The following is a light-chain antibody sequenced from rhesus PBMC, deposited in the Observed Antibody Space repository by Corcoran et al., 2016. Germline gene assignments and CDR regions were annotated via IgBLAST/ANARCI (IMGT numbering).Light chain of an antibody. CDR1: QGISSY. CDR3: QQYNSAPFT. V-gene: IGKV1-37*01. CDR2: YVS. Sequence: DIQMTQSPSSLSASVGDRVTITCRASQGISSYLAWYQQKQGKAPNPLIYYVSNLESGVQSRFNGSGPGTEFTLTISSLQPEDFATYYCQQYNSAPFTFGPGTKLDIK. J-gene: IGKJ3*01.